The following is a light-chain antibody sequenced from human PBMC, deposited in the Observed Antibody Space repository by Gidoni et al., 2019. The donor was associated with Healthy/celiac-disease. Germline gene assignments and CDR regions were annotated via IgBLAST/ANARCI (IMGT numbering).Light chain of an antibody. J-gene: IGKJ2*01. V-gene: IGKV3-15*01. CDR3: QQYNNWPRT. CDR2: GAS. Sequence: EIVMTQSPATLSVSPRERATLSCRASQSVSSNLAWYQQKPGQAPRLLIYGASTRATGIPARVSGSGSGTEFTLTISSLQSEDFAVYYCQQYNNWPRTFGQGTKLEIK. CDR1: QSVSSN.